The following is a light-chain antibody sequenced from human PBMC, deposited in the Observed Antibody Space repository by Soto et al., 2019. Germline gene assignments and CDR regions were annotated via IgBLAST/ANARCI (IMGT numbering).Light chain of an antibody. CDR2: GAS. CDR3: HQYNGWPRT. CDR1: QSVSSD. V-gene: IGKV3-15*01. Sequence: EIVMTQSPATLSVSPGERATLSCRASQSVSSDLAWYHQKPGQAPRLLIYGASTRATGTPARFSGSGSGTEFTLTINSLQSEDFAVYYCHQYNGWPRTFGQGTKVDIK. J-gene: IGKJ1*01.